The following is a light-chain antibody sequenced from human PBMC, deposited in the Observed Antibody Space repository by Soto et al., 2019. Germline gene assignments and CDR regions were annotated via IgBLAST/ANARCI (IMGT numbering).Light chain of an antibody. CDR3: QQYGSLPWT. CDR1: QSVSSN. CDR2: GAS. V-gene: IGKV3-20*01. J-gene: IGKJ1*01. Sequence: EIVMTQSPATLSVSPGERATLSCRASQSVSSNLAWYQQIPGQAPRPLIYGASSRVPGIPDRFSGSGSGTDFTLTISRLEPEDFAVYYCQQYGSLPWTFGQGTKVDIK.